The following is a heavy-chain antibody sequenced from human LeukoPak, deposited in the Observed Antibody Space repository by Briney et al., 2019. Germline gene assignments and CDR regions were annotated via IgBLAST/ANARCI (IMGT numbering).Heavy chain of an antibody. CDR3: AKFGVSYYFDY. V-gene: IGHV3-30*02. Sequence: GGSLRLSCAASGFTFSSYGMHWVRQAPGKGLEWAAFIRYDGSNKYYADSVKGRFTISRDNSKNTLYLQMNSLRAEDTAVYYCAKFGVSYYFDYWGQGTLVTVSS. J-gene: IGHJ4*02. CDR1: GFTFSSYG. D-gene: IGHD3-3*01. CDR2: IRYDGSNK.